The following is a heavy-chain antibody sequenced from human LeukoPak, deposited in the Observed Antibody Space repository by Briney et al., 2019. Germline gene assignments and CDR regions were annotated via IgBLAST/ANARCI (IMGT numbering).Heavy chain of an antibody. CDR1: GFSFNTYA. CDR2: IRDTGRTT. J-gene: IGHJ4*02. V-gene: IGHV3-23*01. Sequence: GGSLRLSCAASGFSFNTYAMNWGRQAPGKGLEWVSGIRDTGRTTYYTDSVKGRFTISRDNSKNTLHLQMNSLRAEDTALYFCAKDHDNTDYYYYFDSWGQGTLVTVSS. CDR3: AKDHDNTDYYYYFDS. D-gene: IGHD2-21*02.